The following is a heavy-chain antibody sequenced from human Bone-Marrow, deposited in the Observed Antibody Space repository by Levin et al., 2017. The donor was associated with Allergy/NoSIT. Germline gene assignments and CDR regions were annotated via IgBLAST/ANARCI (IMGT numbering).Heavy chain of an antibody. CDR2: LDGSGYVT. CDR3: AKDFPLSGNPNYFDY. J-gene: IGHJ4*02. CDR1: GFTFGHYA. Sequence: GGSLRLSCAASGFTFGHYAMSWVRQAPGKGLEWVSALDGSGYVTYYADSVKGRFTISRDDSNNILSLQMNSLRSEDTAVYFCAKDFPLSGNPNYFDYWGQGTLVTVSS. D-gene: IGHD1-26*01. V-gene: IGHV3-23*01.